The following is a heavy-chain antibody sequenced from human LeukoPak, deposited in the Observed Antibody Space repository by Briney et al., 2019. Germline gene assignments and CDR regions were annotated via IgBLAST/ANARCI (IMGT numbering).Heavy chain of an antibody. J-gene: IGHJ6*03. CDR2: INPNSGGT. CDR3: ARAIYYGSGTYYYYYYYMDV. Sequence: ASVKVSCKASGYTFTGYYMHWVRQAPGQGLEWMGWINPNSGGTNYAQKFQGRVTMTRDTSISTAYMELSRLRSDDMAVYYCARAIYYGSGTYYYYYYYMDVWGKGTTVTVSS. D-gene: IGHD3-10*01. CDR1: GYTFTGYY. V-gene: IGHV1-2*02.